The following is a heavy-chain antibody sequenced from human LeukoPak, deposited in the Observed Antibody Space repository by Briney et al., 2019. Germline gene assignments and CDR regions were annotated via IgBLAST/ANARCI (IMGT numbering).Heavy chain of an antibody. CDR3: ARDLVGATDY. J-gene: IGHJ4*02. D-gene: IGHD1-26*01. CDR2: INPNSGGT. Sequence: EASVKVSCKASGYTFTGYYMHWVRQAPGQGLEWMGWINPNSGGTNYAQKFQGRVTMTRDTSISTAYMELSRLRSDDTAVCYCARDLVGATDYWGQGTLVTVSS. CDR1: GYTFTGYY. V-gene: IGHV1-2*02.